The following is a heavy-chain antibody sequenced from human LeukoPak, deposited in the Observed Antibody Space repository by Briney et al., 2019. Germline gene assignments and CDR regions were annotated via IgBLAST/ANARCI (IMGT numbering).Heavy chain of an antibody. D-gene: IGHD4-17*01. V-gene: IGHV4-30-2*01. J-gene: IGHJ4*02. CDR1: GGSISSGGYS. CDR3: ARATTVPDIFDY. Sequence: PSETLSLTCAVSGGSISSGGYSWRWIRQPPGKGLEWIGYIYHSGSTYYNPSLKSRVTISVDRSKNQFSLKLSSVTAADTAVYYCARATTVPDIFDYWGQGTLVTVSS. CDR2: IYHSGST.